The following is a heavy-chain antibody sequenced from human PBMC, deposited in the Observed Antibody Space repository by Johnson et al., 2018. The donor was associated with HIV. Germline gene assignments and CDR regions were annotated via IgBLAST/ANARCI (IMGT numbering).Heavy chain of an antibody. V-gene: IGHV3-9*01. J-gene: IGHJ3*02. Sequence: VQLVESGGGVVQPGRSLRLSCAASGFTFDDYAMHWVRQAPGKGLEWVSGISWNSGSIGYADSVKGRFTISRDNSKNTLYLQMNSLRAEDTAVYYCAKTEDAFDIWGQGTMVTVSS. CDR2: ISWNSGSI. CDR1: GFTFDDYA. CDR3: AKTEDAFDI.